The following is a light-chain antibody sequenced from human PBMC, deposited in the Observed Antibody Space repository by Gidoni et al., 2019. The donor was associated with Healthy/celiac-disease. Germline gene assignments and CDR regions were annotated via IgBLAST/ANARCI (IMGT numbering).Light chain of an antibody. CDR3: QQSYSTLFT. Sequence: DIQLTQSPSSLSASVGDRVTITCRASQSISSYLNWYQQKPVKAPTLLIYAASSLQSGVPSRFSGSGSGTDFTLTISSLQPEDFATYYCQQSYSTLFTFGPGTKVDIK. CDR1: QSISSY. CDR2: AAS. J-gene: IGKJ3*01. V-gene: IGKV1-39*01.